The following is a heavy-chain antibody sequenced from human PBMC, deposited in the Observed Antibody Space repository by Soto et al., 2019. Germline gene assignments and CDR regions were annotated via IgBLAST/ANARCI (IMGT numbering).Heavy chain of an antibody. V-gene: IGHV3-30*18. J-gene: IGHJ6*02. CDR2: IEHDGDKK. CDR1: GFTFSSYG. CDR3: AKDIMFLGVVQYYDYYGLDV. Sequence: PGGSLRLSCVASGFTFSSYGIHWVRQVPGKGLQWVTVIEHDGDKKYYADSVKGRFTISRDNSRNTVYLQMNSLRTEDSAVYYCAKDIMFLGVVQYYDYYGLDVWGQGTTVTVSS. D-gene: IGHD3-3*01.